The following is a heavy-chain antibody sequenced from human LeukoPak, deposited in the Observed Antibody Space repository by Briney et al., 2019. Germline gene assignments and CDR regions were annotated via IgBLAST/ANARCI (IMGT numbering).Heavy chain of an antibody. V-gene: IGHV3-23*01. CDR1: GFTFSSYA. J-gene: IGHJ4*02. Sequence: PGGSLRLSCAASGFTFSSYAMSWVRQAPGKGLEWVSAISGSGGSTHYADSVKGRFTISRDNSKNTLYLQMNSLRAEDTAVYYCAKVSISSGWYSAFDYWGQGTLVTVSS. CDR2: ISGSGGST. D-gene: IGHD6-19*01. CDR3: AKVSISSGWYSAFDY.